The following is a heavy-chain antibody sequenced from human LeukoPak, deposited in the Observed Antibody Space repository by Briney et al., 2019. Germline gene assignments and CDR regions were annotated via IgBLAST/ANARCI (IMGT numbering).Heavy chain of an antibody. CDR1: GGSFSSYY. D-gene: IGHD1-1*01. J-gene: IGHJ5*02. CDR3: ARELERGFDP. V-gene: IGHV4-34*01. CDR2: INHSGST. Sequence: SETLSLTCAVYGGSFSSYYWSWIRQPPGKGLEWIGEINHSGSTSYNPSLKSRVTISIDTSKNQFSLKLSSVTAADTAVYYCARELERGFDPWGQGTLVTVSS.